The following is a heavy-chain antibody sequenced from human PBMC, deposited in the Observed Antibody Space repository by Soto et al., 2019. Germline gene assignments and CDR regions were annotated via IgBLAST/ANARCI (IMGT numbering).Heavy chain of an antibody. CDR2: DNHSGST. J-gene: IGHJ2*01. CDR1: GGSFSPYF. Sequence: QVQLQQWGAGLLKPSETLSLTCAVYGGSFSPYFWSWIRQPPGKGLEWIGADNHSGSTNYNPSLTRRTTLSVDTSKNQVALKLTSVTAADTAVYYCARLASGWQYYYFDFWGRGTPVTVSS. D-gene: IGHD6-19*01. CDR3: ARLASGWQYYYFDF. V-gene: IGHV4-34*01.